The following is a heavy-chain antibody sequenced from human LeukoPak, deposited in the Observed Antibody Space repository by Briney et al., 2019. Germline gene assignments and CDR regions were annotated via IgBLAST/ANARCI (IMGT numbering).Heavy chain of an antibody. V-gene: IGHV3-30*03. D-gene: IGHD1-1*01. CDR2: ISYDGSNK. J-gene: IGHJ4*02. CDR3: ASHRGDYATGYFDY. Sequence: PGGSLRLSCAASGLTFRNYGMHWVRQAPGKGLEWVAIISYDGSNKYCADCVRGRFTISKDNSQNTRYMQMNRLRAEETAVYYCASHRGDYATGYFDYWGQGTLVTVSS. CDR1: GLTFRNYG.